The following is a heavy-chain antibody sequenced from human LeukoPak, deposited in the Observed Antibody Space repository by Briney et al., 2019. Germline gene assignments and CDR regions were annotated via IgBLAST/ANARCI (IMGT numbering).Heavy chain of an antibody. CDR1: GFNFSTYG. J-gene: IGHJ4*02. CDR2: IRCDGSNT. V-gene: IGHV3-30*02. D-gene: IGHD1-26*01. CDR3: AKGRLTKIVTVKGLHY. Sequence: GGSLRLSCEASGFNFSTYGMHWVRQAPGKGLEWVAFIRCDGSNTYYADSVKGRFTISRDNSKNTLYLQMNSLRAEDTALYYCAKGRLTKIVTVKGLHYWGQGTLVTVSS.